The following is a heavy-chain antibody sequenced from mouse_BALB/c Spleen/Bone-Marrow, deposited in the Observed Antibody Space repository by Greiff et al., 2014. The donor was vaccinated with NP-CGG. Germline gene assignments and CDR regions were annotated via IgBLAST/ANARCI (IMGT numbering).Heavy chain of an antibody. CDR1: DYSFTDYT. J-gene: IGHJ4*01. Sequence: DVQLQESGPELVKPGASMKISCKASDYSFTDYTMNWVKQSHGKNLEWIGLINPYNGGTSYNQKFKGKATLTVDKSSSTAYMELLSLTSEDSAVYYCARRDGNFYYAMDYWGQGTSVTVSS. V-gene: IGHV1-19*01. CDR3: ARRDGNFYYAMDY. CDR2: INPYNGGT. D-gene: IGHD2-3*01.